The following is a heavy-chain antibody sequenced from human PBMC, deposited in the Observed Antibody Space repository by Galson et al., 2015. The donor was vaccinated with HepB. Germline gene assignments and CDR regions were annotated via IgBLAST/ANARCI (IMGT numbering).Heavy chain of an antibody. CDR3: ARGPRITDYGGNSAVHYYYGMDV. D-gene: IGHD4-23*01. J-gene: IGHJ6*02. CDR2: IIPIFGTA. CDR1: GGTFSSYA. Sequence: SVKVSCKASGGTFSSYAISWVRQAPGQGLEWMGGIIPIFGTANYAQKFQGRVTITADKSTSTAYMELSSLRSEDTAVYYCARGPRITDYGGNSAVHYYYGMDVWGQGTTVTVSS. V-gene: IGHV1-69*06.